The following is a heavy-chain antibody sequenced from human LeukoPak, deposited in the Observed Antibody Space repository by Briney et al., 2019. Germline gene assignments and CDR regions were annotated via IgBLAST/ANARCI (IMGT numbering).Heavy chain of an antibody. J-gene: IGHJ4*02. Sequence: PGGSLRLSCAASGFTFSSYAMSWARQAPGKGLEWVSAISGSGGSTYYADSVKGRFTISRDNSKNTLYLQMNSLRAEDTAVYYCAKVTYGSGTYGAFDSWGQGTLVTVSS. V-gene: IGHV3-23*01. CDR1: GFTFSSYA. D-gene: IGHD3-10*01. CDR2: ISGSGGST. CDR3: AKVTYGSGTYGAFDS.